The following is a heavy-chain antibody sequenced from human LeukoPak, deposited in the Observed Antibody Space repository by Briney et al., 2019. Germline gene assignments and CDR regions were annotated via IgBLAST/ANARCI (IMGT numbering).Heavy chain of an antibody. CDR1: GFTFSSYA. CDR2: ISGSGGST. J-gene: IGHJ4*02. CDR3: AKSHCTNGVCRIFFDY. Sequence: GGSLRLSCAASGFTFSSYAMSWVRQAPGKGLEWVSAISGSGGSTYYADSVKGRFTISRDNSKNTLYLQMNSLRAEDTAVYYCAKSHCTNGVCRIFFDYWGQGTLVTVSS. V-gene: IGHV3-23*01. D-gene: IGHD2-8*01.